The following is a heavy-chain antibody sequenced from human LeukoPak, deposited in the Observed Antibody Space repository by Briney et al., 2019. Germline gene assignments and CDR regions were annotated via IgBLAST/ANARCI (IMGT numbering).Heavy chain of an antibody. J-gene: IGHJ4*02. Sequence: SETLSLTCTVSGGSISSSSYYWGWIRQPPGKGLEWIGSIYYSGSTYYNPSLKSRVTISVDMSKNQFSLKLSSVTAADTAVYYCARRRRGYYYDSSGYYYDDYWGQGTLVTVSS. V-gene: IGHV4-39*01. CDR3: ARRRRGYYYDSSGYYYDDY. CDR2: IYYSGST. D-gene: IGHD3-22*01. CDR1: GGSISSSSYY.